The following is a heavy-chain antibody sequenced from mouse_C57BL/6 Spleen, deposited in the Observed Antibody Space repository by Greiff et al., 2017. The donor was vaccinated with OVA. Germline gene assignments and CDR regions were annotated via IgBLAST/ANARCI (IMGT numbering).Heavy chain of an antibody. CDR3: ATGTGGYYFDY. D-gene: IGHD4-1*01. CDR2: IYPRDGST. J-gene: IGHJ2*01. CDR1: GYTFTSYD. V-gene: IGHV1-85*01. Sequence: VKLQESGPELVKPGASVKLSCKASGYTFTSYDINWVKQRPGQGLEWIGWIYPRDGSTKYNEKFKGKATLTVDTSSSTAYMELHSLTSEDSAVYFCATGTGGYYFDYWGQGTTLTVSS.